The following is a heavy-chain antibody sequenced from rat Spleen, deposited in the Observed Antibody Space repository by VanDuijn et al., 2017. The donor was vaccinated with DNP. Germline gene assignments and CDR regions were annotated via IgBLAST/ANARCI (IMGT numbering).Heavy chain of an antibody. CDR3: ARHGEVHLRYAMDA. J-gene: IGHJ4*01. D-gene: IGHD1-5*01. CDR2: INDDGGTT. V-gene: IGHV5-31*01. CDR1: GFTFSNSW. Sequence: EVQLVESGGGLVQPGRSLKLSCVASGFTFSNSWMYWIRQAPGKGLEWIGSINDDGGTTYYRDSVKGRFTISRDNATSSLYLQMDSLRSEDTATYYCARHGEVHLRYAMDAWGQGTSVTVSS.